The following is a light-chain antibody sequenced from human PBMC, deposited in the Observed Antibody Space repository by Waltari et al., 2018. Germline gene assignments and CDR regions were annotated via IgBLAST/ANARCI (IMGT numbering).Light chain of an antibody. CDR3: SSYTSSSTHNYV. J-gene: IGLJ1*01. CDR1: RRAVGGYNH. V-gene: IGLV2-14*01. Sequence: QSALTQPASVSGSPGQSITIPCTGTRRAVGGYNHASWYQQHPGKAPNLMIHEVSNRPSGVSNRFSGSKSGNTASLTISGLQAEDEADYYCSSYTSSSTHNYVFGTGTKVTVL. CDR2: EVS.